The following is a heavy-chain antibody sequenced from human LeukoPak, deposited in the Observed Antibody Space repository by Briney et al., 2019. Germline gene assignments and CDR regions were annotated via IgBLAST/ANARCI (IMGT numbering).Heavy chain of an antibody. CDR1: GGSISSYY. J-gene: IGHJ4*02. CDR3: ARGMVDTAMTN. CDR2: IYYSGST. Sequence: SETLSLTCTVSGGSISSYYWSWIRQPPGKGLEWIGYIYYSGSTNYNPSLKSRVTISVDTSKNQFSLKLSSVTAADTAVYYWARGMVDTAMTNWGQGTLVTVSS. V-gene: IGHV4-59*01. D-gene: IGHD5-18*01.